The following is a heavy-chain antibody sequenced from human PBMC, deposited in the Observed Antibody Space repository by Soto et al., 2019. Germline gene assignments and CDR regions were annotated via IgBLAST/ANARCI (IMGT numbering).Heavy chain of an antibody. D-gene: IGHD6-19*01. CDR3: VRVDAVAVTRNFDY. CDR2: ISTSISYI. J-gene: IGHJ4*02. CDR1: GFTFSAYS. V-gene: IGHV3-21*01. Sequence: GGSLRLSCAASGFTFSAYSMNWVRQAPGKGLEWVSAISTSISYIYYADSVKGRFTISRDNAKKSLYLQMNSLRAADTAVYYCVRVDAVAVTRNFDYWGQGTLVTVS.